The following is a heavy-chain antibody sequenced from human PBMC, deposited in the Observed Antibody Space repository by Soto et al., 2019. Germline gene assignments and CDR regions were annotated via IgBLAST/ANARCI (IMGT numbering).Heavy chain of an antibody. V-gene: IGHV4-39*01. CDR3: APLTVSLSGPYGIHV. D-gene: IGHD2-15*01. J-gene: IGHJ6*02. CDR1: GYSVSSSDYY. CDR2: MFYSGLT. Sequence: PSETLSLTCSVSGYSVSSSDYYWAWIRQPPGKGLEWIGSMFYSGLTYYNPSLKRRVTLSVDTSKNHFSVRLNSVTAADTAVYYCAPLTVSLSGPYGIHVWGQGTTVTVSS.